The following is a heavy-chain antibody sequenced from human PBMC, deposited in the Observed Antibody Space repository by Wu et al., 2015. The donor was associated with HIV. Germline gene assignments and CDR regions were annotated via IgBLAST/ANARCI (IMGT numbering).Heavy chain of an antibody. V-gene: IGHV1-45*02. CDR2: ITPFNGNT. CDR3: ASQNGGDNWFSDNWFDP. CDR1: GYTFTYRY. Sequence: QMQLVQSGAEVKKTGSSVKVSCKASGYTFTYRYLHWVRQAPGQALEWMGWITPFNGNTNYAQKFQDRVTITRDRSMSTAYMELSSLRSEDTAMYYCASQNGGDNWFSDNWFDPWGQGTLVTVSS. J-gene: IGHJ5*02. D-gene: IGHD1-20*01.